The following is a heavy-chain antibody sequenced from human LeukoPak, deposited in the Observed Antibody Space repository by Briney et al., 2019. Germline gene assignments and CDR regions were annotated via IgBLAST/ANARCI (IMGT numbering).Heavy chain of an antibody. CDR1: GGSFSGYY. Sequence: SETLSLTCAVYGGSFSGYYWSWIRQPPGKGLEWIGEINHSGSTNYNPSLKSRVTISVDTSKNQFSLKLSSVTAADTAVYYCARLGDYYGSGSYYNRKNWFDPWGQGTLVTVSS. CDR3: ARLGDYYGSGSYYNRKNWFDP. V-gene: IGHV4-34*01. CDR2: INHSGST. D-gene: IGHD3-10*01. J-gene: IGHJ5*02.